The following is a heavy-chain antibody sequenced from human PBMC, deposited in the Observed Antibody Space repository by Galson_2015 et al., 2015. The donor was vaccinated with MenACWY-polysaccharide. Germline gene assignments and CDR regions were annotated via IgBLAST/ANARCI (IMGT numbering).Heavy chain of an antibody. D-gene: IGHD3-10*01. CDR3: ARVPGE. CDR1: ASSINTYS. V-gene: IGHV4-59*01. J-gene: IGHJ4*02. CDR2: IYYSGNT. Sequence: QVQLQESGPGVVKPSETLSLTCTVSASSINTYSWSWMRQPPAKGLEWIAYIYYSGNTYYNPSLKSRVTISVDTSKNQFSLRLTSMTAADTAVYYCARVPGEWGQGTLVTVSS.